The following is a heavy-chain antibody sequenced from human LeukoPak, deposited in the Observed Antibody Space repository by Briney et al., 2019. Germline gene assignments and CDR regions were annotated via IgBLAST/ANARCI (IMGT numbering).Heavy chain of an antibody. D-gene: IGHD5-24*01. Sequence: ASVKVSCKAPGYTFTSYAMHWVRQAPGQRLEWMGRINAGNGNTKYSQKFQGRVTITRDTSASTAYMELSSLRSEDTAVYYCAREWLQSPDIDYWGQGTLVTVSS. V-gene: IGHV1-3*01. J-gene: IGHJ4*02. CDR1: GYTFTSYA. CDR2: INAGNGNT. CDR3: AREWLQSPDIDY.